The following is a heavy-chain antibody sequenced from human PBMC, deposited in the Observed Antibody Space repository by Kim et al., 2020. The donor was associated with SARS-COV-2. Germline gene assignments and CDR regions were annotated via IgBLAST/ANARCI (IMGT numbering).Heavy chain of an antibody. CDR3: ARGGHYDSSGYYHFDY. CDR1: GGTFSSYA. J-gene: IGHJ4*02. CDR2: IIPIFGTA. D-gene: IGHD3-22*01. Sequence: SVKVSCKASGGTFSSYAISWVRQAPGQGLEWMGGIIPIFGTANYAQKFQGRVTITADESTSTAYMELSSLRSEDTAVYYCARGGHYDSSGYYHFDYWGQGTLVTVSS. V-gene: IGHV1-69*13.